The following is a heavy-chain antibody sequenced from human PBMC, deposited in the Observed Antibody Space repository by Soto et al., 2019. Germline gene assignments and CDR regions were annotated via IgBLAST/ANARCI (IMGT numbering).Heavy chain of an antibody. CDR1: GGTFSSYT. CDR2: IIPILGIA. Sequence: QVQLVQSGAEVKKPGSSVKVSCKASGGTFSSYTISWVRQAPGQGLEWMGRIIPILGIANYAQKFQGRVTITADKSTSTAYRELSSLRSEDTAVYYCAGQTGGMGSSSPAGYWGQGTLVTVSS. CDR3: AGQTGGMGSSSPAGY. V-gene: IGHV1-69*02. J-gene: IGHJ4*02. D-gene: IGHD6-13*01.